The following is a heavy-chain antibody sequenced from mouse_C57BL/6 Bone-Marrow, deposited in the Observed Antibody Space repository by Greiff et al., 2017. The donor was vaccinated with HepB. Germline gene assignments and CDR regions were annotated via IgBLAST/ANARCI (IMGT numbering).Heavy chain of an antibody. CDR2: INPGSGGT. V-gene: IGHV1-54*01. Sequence: VQGVESGAELVRPGTSVKVSCKASGYAFTNYLIEWVKQRPGQGLEWIGVINPGSGGTNYNEKFKGKATLTADKSSSTAYMQLSSLTSEDSAVYFCARQRGRGSSSLCFDYWGQGTTLTVSS. CDR3: ARQRGRGSSSLCFDY. CDR1: GYAFTNYL. D-gene: IGHD1-1*01. J-gene: IGHJ2*01.